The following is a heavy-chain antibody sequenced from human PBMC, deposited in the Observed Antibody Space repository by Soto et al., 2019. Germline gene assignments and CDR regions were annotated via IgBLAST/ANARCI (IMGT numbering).Heavy chain of an antibody. CDR2: ISYDGSNK. CDR3: ARGLYGDYLLGY. J-gene: IGHJ4*02. V-gene: IGHV3-30-3*01. D-gene: IGHD4-17*01. Sequence: QVQLVESGRGVVQPGRSLRLSCAASGFTFSSYAMHWVRQAPGKGLEWVAVISYDGSNKYYADSVKGRFTISRDNSKNTLYLQMNSLRAEDTAVYYCARGLYGDYLLGYWGQGTLVTVSS. CDR1: GFTFSSYA.